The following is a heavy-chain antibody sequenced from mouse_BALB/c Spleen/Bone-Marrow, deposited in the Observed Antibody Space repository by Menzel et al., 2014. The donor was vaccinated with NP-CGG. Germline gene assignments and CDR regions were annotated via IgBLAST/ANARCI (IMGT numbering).Heavy chain of an antibody. Sequence: EVMLEESGPDLVKPWASVKLSCKASGYSFTGYFMNWVKQSHGKSLEWIGRINPYNGDTFYNQKFKGKATLTVDKSSSTAHMELLSLTSEDSAFYYCGGVTTVVAKNYCYAMDYWGQGTSVTVSS. D-gene: IGHD1-1*01. CDR3: GGVTTVVAKNYCYAMDY. J-gene: IGHJ4*01. V-gene: IGHV1-37*01. CDR1: GYSFTGYF. CDR2: INPYNGDT.